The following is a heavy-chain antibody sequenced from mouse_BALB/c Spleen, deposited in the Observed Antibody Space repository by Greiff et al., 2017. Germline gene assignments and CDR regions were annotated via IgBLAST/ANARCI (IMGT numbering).Heavy chain of an antibody. CDR2: INPYNDGT. CDR1: GYTFTSYV. J-gene: IGHJ4*01. CDR3: ERVDYGIYYYAMDD. D-gene: IGHD2-1*01. Sequence: VQLQQSGPELVKPGASVKMSCKASGYTFTSYVMHWVKQKPGQGLEWIGYINPYNDGTKYNEKFKGKATLTSDKSSSTAYMELSSLTSEDSAVYYGERVDYGIYYYAMDDWGQGTSVTVSS. V-gene: IGHV1-14*01.